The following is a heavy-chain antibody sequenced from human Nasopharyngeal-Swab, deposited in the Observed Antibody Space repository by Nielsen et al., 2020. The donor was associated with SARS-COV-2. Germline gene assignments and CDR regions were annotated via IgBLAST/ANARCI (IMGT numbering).Heavy chain of an antibody. CDR2: IWYDGTNK. D-gene: IGHD2-15*01. J-gene: IGHJ3*02. CDR3: VRWSGGWAFDI. Sequence: LSLTCAASGFTFSNYGMHWVRQAPGKGLEWVAAIWYDGTNKYYLDSVKDRFTISRDNSKNTVYLQMNSLRAEDTAVYYCVRWSGGWAFDIGGQGTMVTVSS. CDR1: GFTFSNYG. V-gene: IGHV3-33*03.